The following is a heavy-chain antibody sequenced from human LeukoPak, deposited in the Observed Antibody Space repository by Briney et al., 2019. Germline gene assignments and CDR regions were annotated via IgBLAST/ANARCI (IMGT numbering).Heavy chain of an antibody. CDR2: INHSGST. V-gene: IGHV4-34*01. Sequence: SETLSLTCAVCGGSFSGYYWSWIRQPPGKGLGWIGEINHSGSTNYNPSLKSRVTISVDTSKNQFSLKLSSVTAADTAVYYCARGRYWFDPWGQGTLVTVSS. CDR3: ARGRYWFDP. CDR1: GGSFSGYY. J-gene: IGHJ5*02.